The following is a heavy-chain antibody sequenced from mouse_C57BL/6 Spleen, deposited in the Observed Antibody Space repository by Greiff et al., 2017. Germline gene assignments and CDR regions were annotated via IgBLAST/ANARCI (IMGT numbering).Heavy chain of an antibody. Sequence: VQLQQSGPELVKPGASVKMSCKASGYTFTDYNMHWVKQSHGKSLEWIGYINPNNGGTSYNQKFKGKATLTVNKSSSTADMELRRRTSEESAGYYCARLYGAITTVAYCDVWGTGTTVTVST. CDR2: INPNNGGT. CDR3: ARLYGAITTVAYCDV. D-gene: IGHD1-1*01. J-gene: IGHJ1*03. V-gene: IGHV1-22*01. CDR1: GYTFTDYN.